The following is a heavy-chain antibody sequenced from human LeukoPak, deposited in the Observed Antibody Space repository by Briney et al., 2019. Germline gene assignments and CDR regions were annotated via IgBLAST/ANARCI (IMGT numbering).Heavy chain of an antibody. D-gene: IGHD6-13*01. J-gene: IGHJ4*02. CDR1: GGTFSSYA. Sequence: SVKVSCKASGGTFSSYAISWVRQAPGQGLEWMGRIIPILGIANYAQKFQGRVTITADKSTSTAYMELSSLRSEDTAVYYCARDGELAFSLSSSWYYFDYWGQGTLVTVSS. CDR3: ARDGELAFSLSSSWYYFDY. CDR2: IIPILGIA. V-gene: IGHV1-69*04.